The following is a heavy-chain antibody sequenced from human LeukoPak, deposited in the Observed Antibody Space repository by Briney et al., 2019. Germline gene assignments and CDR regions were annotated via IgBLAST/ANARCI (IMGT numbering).Heavy chain of an antibody. CDR2: IYYSGST. V-gene: IGHV4-59*01. CDR3: ARASVLWFGGSPRHFDY. D-gene: IGHD3-10*01. Sequence: SETLSLTCTVSGGSISSYYWSWIRQPPGKGLEWIGYIYYSGSTNYNPPLKSRVTISVDTSKNQFSLKLSSVTAADTAVYYCARASVLWFGGSPRHFDYWGQGTLVTVSS. J-gene: IGHJ4*02. CDR1: GGSISSYY.